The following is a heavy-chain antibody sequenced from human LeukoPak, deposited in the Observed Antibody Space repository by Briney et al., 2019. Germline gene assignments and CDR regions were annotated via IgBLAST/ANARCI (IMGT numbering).Heavy chain of an antibody. Sequence: ALSLTCTVSGGSISSGGYYWSWIRQHPGKGLEWIGYIYYSGSTYYNPSLKSRVTISVDTSKNQFSLKLSSVTAADTAVYYCAREAPFYDSSVYYYFDYWGQGPLVTVSS. CDR1: GGSISSGGYY. V-gene: IGHV4-31*03. CDR3: AREAPFYDSSVYYYFDY. CDR2: IYYSGST. J-gene: IGHJ4*02. D-gene: IGHD3-22*01.